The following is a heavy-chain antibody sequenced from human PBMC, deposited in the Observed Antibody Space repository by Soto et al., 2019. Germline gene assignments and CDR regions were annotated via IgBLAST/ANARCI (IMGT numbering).Heavy chain of an antibody. V-gene: IGHV1-2*04. D-gene: IGHD5-18*01. CDR3: ARGSLSGYTALFF. CDR1: GYTFTVYY. CDR2: INPNSGGT. Sequence: VSVKVSCKASGYTFTVYYMHWVRQAPGQGLEWMGWINPNSGGTNYAQKFQGWVTMTRDTSISTAYMELSRLRSDDTAVYYCARGSLSGYTALFFWGQGTLVTVSS. J-gene: IGHJ4*02.